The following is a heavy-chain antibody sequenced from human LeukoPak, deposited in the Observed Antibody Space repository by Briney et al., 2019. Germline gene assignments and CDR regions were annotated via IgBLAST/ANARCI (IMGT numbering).Heavy chain of an antibody. CDR1: GITFTSSA. CDR2: IVVGSGNT. D-gene: IGHD1-1*01. J-gene: IGHJ4*02. CDR3: ATDDVTTGTKTALGY. V-gene: IGHV1-58*01. Sequence: GTSLKVSCKASGITFTSSAAQWVRQASGQGLDCIGWIVVGSGNTNYAQKFQERVTINRDMSTSTAYMELSSLRSEDTAVYYCATDDVTTGTKTALGYWGQGTLVTVSS.